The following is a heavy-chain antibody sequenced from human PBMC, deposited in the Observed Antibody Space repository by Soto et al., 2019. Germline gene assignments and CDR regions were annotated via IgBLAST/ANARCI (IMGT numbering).Heavy chain of an antibody. CDR2: MNPNSGNT. CDR3: ARVRTGTTSMDV. CDR1: GYTFTSYD. J-gene: IGHJ6*02. D-gene: IGHD1-1*01. V-gene: IGHV1-8*01. Sequence: QVQLVQSGAEVKQPGASVKVSCKASGYTFTSYDINWVRQATGQGLEWMGWMNPNSGNTGYAQKFQGRVTMTRNTSISTAYMELSSLRSEDTDVYYCARVRTGTTSMDVWGQGTRVTVSS.